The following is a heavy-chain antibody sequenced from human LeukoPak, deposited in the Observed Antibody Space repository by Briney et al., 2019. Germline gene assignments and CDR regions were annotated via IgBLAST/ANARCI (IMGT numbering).Heavy chain of an antibody. CDR3: ARDPNIYYYDSSGYYYH. Sequence: ASMKVSCKASGYTFTSYGISWVRQAPGQGLEWMGWISAYNGNTNYAQKLQGRVTMTTDTSTSTAYMELRSLRSDDTAVYYCARDPNIYYYDSSGYYYHWGQGTLVTVSS. J-gene: IGHJ5*02. CDR1: GYTFTSYG. CDR2: ISAYNGNT. V-gene: IGHV1-18*01. D-gene: IGHD3-22*01.